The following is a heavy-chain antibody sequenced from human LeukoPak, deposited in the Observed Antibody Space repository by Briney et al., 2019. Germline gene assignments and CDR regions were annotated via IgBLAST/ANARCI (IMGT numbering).Heavy chain of an antibody. V-gene: IGHV3-7*03. J-gene: IGHJ4*02. CDR3: AKEGRSLQTY. D-gene: IGHD5-24*01. CDR1: GFTFSSHW. CDR2: IKEDGTET. Sequence: GGSLRLSCAASGFTFSSHWMSWVRQAPGKGLEWVANIKEDGTETYYVDSVKGRFTISRDNAKNSLYLQMNSLRVEDTAVYYCAKEGRSLQTYWGQGTLVTVSS.